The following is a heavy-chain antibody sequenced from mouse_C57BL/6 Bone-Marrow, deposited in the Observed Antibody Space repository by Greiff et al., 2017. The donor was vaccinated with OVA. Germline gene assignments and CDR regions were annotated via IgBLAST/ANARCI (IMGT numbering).Heavy chain of an antibody. CDR3: ARSGGYGSSYWYFDV. D-gene: IGHD1-1*01. Sequence: VQLQRSGAELVRPGTSVKMSCKASGYTFTNYWIGWAKQRPGHGLEWIGDIYPGGGYTNYNEKFKGKATLTADKSSSTAYMQFSSLTSEDSAIYYCARSGGYGSSYWYFDVWGTGTTVTVSS. V-gene: IGHV1-63*01. CDR1: GYTFTNYW. CDR2: IYPGGGYT. J-gene: IGHJ1*03.